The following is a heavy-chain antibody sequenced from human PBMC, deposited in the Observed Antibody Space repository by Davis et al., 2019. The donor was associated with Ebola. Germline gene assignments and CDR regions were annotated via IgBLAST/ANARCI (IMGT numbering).Heavy chain of an antibody. V-gene: IGHV1-2*04. CDR3: ARSYHYDTSGYLPSLDY. CDR1: GYTFTGYY. Sequence: AASVTVPCKASGYTFTGYYTHWVRQAPGQGLEWMGWISPNTGGSNYAQKFQGSVTMTRDTSISTAYMELSRLRSDDTAVYYCARSYHYDTSGYLPSLDYWGQGTLVTVSS. J-gene: IGHJ4*02. CDR2: ISPNTGGS. D-gene: IGHD3-22*01.